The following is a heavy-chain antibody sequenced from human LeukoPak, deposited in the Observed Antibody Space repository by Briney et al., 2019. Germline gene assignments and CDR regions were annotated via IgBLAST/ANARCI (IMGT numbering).Heavy chain of an antibody. CDR2: IRYDGSNK. V-gene: IGHV3-30*02. CDR3: ARTVEELVAATPGPYFDY. D-gene: IGHD2-15*01. J-gene: IGHJ4*02. Sequence: PGGSLRLSCAASGFTFSSYGMHWVRQAPGKGLEWVAFIRYDGSNKYYADSVKGRFTISRDNSKNTLYLQMNSLRADDTAVYYCARTVEELVAATPGPYFDYWGQGTLVTVSS. CDR1: GFTFSSYG.